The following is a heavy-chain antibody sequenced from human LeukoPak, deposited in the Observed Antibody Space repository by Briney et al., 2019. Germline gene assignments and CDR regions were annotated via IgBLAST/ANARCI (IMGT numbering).Heavy chain of an antibody. CDR3: AREGASNGYHYGMDV. Sequence: GGSLRVSCAGSGFTFSLYNMHWVRQGPGKGLEWVALISFGGSPTYYADSVRGRFTISRDNSKNTLFLQMSSLKAEDTAVYYCAREGASNGYHYGMDVWGQGTTVSVSS. CDR2: ISFGGSPT. D-gene: IGHD5-12*01. CDR1: GFTFSLYN. V-gene: IGHV3-30*04. J-gene: IGHJ6*02.